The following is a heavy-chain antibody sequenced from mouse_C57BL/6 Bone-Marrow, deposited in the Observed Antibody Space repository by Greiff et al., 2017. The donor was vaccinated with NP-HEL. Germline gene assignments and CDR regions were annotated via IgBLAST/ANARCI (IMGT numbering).Heavy chain of an antibody. V-gene: IGHV5-4*01. D-gene: IGHD2-2*01. J-gene: IGHJ2*01. CDR1: GFTFSSYA. CDR2: ISDGGSYT. CDR3: ARWLRRSSFDY. Sequence: EVQGVESGGGLVKPGGSLKLSCAASGFTFSSYAMSWVRQTPEKRLEWVATISDGGSYTYYPDNVKGRFTISRDNAKNNLYLQMSHLKSEDTAMYYCARWLRRSSFDYWGQGTTLTVSS.